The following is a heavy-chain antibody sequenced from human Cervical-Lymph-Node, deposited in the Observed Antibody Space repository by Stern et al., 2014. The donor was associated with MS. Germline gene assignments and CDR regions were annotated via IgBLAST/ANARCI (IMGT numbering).Heavy chain of an antibody. CDR3: ARDNDDNGMDI. V-gene: IGHV1-69*01. CDR1: GDTFINFG. J-gene: IGHJ6*02. D-gene: IGHD1-1*01. Sequence: QVQLVQSGAEVKKPGSSVKVSCTASGDTFINFGISWVRQAPGQGLEWMGGIIPLFGTTEYVERFQGRVTIPADESATTVYMELSSLRSEDTAVYYCARDNDDNGMDIWGQGTTVTVSS. CDR2: IIPLFGTT.